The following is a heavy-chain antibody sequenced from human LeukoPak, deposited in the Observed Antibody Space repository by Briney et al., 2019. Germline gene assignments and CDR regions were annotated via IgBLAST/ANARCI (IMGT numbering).Heavy chain of an antibody. CDR1: GFTFSSYS. V-gene: IGHV3-21*04. J-gene: IGHJ4*02. CDR3: AKDRLGAVAEYPDY. D-gene: IGHD6-19*01. Sequence: PGGSLRLSCAASGFTFSSYSMNWVRQAPGKGLEWVSSISSSSSYIYYADSVKGRFTISRDNAKNSLYLQMNSLRADDTAKYYCAKDRLGAVAEYPDYWGQGTLVTVSS. CDR2: ISSSSSYI.